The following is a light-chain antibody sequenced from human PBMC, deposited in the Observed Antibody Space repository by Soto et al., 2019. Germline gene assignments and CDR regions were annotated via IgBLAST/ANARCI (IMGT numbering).Light chain of an antibody. CDR2: GAS. J-gene: IGKJ1*01. V-gene: IGKV3-20*01. CDR3: QQYGSSPEWT. Sequence: EIVMTQSPATLSVPPGERATLSCRASQSVSSNLAWYQQKPGQAPRLLIYGASSRATGIPDRFSGSGSGTDFTLTISRLEPEDFAVYYCQQYGSSPEWTFGQGTKVDIK. CDR1: QSVSSN.